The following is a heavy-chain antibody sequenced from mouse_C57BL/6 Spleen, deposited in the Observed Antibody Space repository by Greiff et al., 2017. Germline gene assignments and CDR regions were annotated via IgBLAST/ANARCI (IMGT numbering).Heavy chain of an antibody. V-gene: IGHV3-6*01. CDR2: ISYDGSN. CDR1: GYSITSGYY. CDR3: ARDLGWSYYVDY. Sequence: EVKLQESGPGLVKPSQSLSLTCSVTGYSITSGYYWHWIRQFPGNKLEWMGYISYDGSNNYNPSLKNRISITRDTSKNQFFLKLKSVTTEDTATYYCARDLGWSYYVDYGGQGTTLTVSS. J-gene: IGHJ2*01. D-gene: IGHD1-1*02.